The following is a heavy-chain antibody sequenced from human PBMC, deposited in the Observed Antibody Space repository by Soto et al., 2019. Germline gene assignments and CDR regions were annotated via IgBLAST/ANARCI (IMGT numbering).Heavy chain of an antibody. D-gene: IGHD3-22*01. V-gene: IGHV3-21*01. Sequence: PGGTLRLSCAASPFTFRGLSINWVRSAREKGPESVSSVTSIPSSMFSADSLKGRLTISRDDVKDLLFLQMNSLRADDTAVYYCAREADFASSGYVLDYWGLGTLVTVSS. J-gene: IGHJ4*02. CDR1: PFTFRGLS. CDR3: AREADFASSGYVLDY. CDR2: VTSIPSSM.